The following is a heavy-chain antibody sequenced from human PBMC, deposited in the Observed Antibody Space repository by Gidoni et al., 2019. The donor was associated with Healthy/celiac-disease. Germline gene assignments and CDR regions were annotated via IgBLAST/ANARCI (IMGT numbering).Heavy chain of an antibody. CDR2: ISSSGSTI. CDR3: ARVRELLVDY. V-gene: IGHV3-48*03. D-gene: IGHD1-26*01. Sequence: EVQLVESGGGLVQPGGSLRLSCAASGFTFSSYEMNWVRQAPGKGLEWVSYISSSGSTIYYADSVKGRFTISRDNAKTSLYLQMNSLRAEDTAVYYCARVRELLVDYWGQVTLVTVSS. CDR1: GFTFSSYE. J-gene: IGHJ4*02.